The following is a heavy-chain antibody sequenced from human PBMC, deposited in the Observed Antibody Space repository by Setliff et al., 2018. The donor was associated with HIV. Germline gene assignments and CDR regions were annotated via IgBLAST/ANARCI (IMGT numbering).Heavy chain of an antibody. Sequence: SETLSLTCAVYGGSFSGYYWSWIRQPPGKGLEWIGEITDSGSTNYNPSLKSRVTISLDTSNDRFSLRLSSVTAADTAVYYCARAPTGELDFWGQGILVTVSS. CDR3: ARAPTGELDF. V-gene: IGHV4-34*01. D-gene: IGHD7-27*01. CDR2: ITDSGST. CDR1: GGSFSGYY. J-gene: IGHJ4*02.